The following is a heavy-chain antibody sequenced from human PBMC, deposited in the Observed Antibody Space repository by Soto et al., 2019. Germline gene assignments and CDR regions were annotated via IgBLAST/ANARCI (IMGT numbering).Heavy chain of an antibody. D-gene: IGHD3-3*01. Sequence: QITLNESGPTQVKPRQTLTLTCTFSGFSLTTSGVGVGWIRQSPGKAPEWLALIYWDDDKRYRPSLKSRLTITKDTSKHQVVLTLCAFDPADTATYYCAHRVLRTVFGLVTTTAIYFDFWGQGTPVAVSS. CDR1: GFSLTTSGVG. CDR3: AHRVLRTVFGLVTTTAIYFDF. V-gene: IGHV2-5*02. CDR2: IYWDDDK. J-gene: IGHJ4*02.